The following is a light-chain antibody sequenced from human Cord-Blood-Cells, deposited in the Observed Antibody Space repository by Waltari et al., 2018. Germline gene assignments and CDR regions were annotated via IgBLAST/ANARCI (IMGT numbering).Light chain of an antibody. CDR1: SSDVGSYNL. J-gene: IGLJ1*01. V-gene: IGLV2-23*01. CDR3: CSYAGSSTYV. CDR2: EGS. Sequence: QSALTQPASVPGSPGPSITISCTGTSSDVGSYNLVSWYQQPPGKAPKLMIYEGSKRPSGVSNRFSGSKSGNTASLTISGLQAEDEADYYCCSYAGSSTYVFGTGTKVTVL.